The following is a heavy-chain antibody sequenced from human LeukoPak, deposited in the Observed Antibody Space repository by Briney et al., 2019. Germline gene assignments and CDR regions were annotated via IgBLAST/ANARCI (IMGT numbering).Heavy chain of an antibody. Sequence: ASVKVSCKASGYTFTSYAMHWVRQAPGQRLEWMGWINAGNGNTKYSQKFQGRVTITRDTSASTAYMELSSLRSEDTAVYYCARDDQLFPTGRGNFDYWGQGTLVTVSS. CDR3: ARDDQLFPTGRGNFDY. CDR2: INAGNGNT. CDR1: GYTFTSYA. V-gene: IGHV1-3*01. J-gene: IGHJ4*02. D-gene: IGHD2-2*01.